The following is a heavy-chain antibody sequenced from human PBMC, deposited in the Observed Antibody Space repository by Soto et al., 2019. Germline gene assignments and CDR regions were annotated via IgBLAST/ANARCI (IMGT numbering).Heavy chain of an antibody. V-gene: IGHV1-24*01. D-gene: IGHD3-10*01. Sequence: ASVKVSCKVSGYTLTELSMHWVRQAPGKGLEWMGGFDPEDGETIYAQRFQGRVTMTEDTSTDTAYMELNSLRSEDTAVYYCATIRGTTGAFDYWGQGTLVTVSS. J-gene: IGHJ4*02. CDR1: GYTLTELS. CDR2: FDPEDGET. CDR3: ATIRGTTGAFDY.